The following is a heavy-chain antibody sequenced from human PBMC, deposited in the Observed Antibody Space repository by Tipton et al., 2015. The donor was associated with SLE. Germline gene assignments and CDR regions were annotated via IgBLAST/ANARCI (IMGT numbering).Heavy chain of an antibody. V-gene: IGHV4-34*01. J-gene: IGHJ4*02. CDR3: ARQSPGYFDY. CDR2: IYHSGST. CDR1: GGSFSGYY. Sequence: AGLVKPSETLSLTCAVYGGSFSGYYWTWIRQPPGKGLEWIGSIYHSGSTYYNPSLKSRVTISVDTSKNQFSLRLSSVTAADTAVFYCARQSPGYFDYWGQGTLVTVSS.